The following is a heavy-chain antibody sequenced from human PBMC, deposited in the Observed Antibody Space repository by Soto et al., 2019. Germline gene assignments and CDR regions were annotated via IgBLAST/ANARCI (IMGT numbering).Heavy chain of an antibody. CDR3: ACNYYDFWSSYYDYYYLDV. CDR2: ISHDGSNK. D-gene: IGHD3-3*01. Sequence: QVQLVESGGGVVQPGRSLRLSCAASGFTFTTCGMHWVRQAPGKGLEWVALISHDGSNKYYAESVKGRFTISRDNSKNKLNLQMNSLSAEDTAVYYCACNYYDFWSSYYDYYYLDVWGKGTTVTVSS. J-gene: IGHJ6*03. V-gene: IGHV3-30*03. CDR1: GFTFTTCG.